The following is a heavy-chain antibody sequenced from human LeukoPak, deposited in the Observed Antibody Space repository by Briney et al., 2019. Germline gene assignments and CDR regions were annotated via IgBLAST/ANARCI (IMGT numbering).Heavy chain of an antibody. V-gene: IGHV3-73*01. CDR1: GFTFSGSA. CDR3: TRIIAAAQDY. D-gene: IGHD6-13*01. CDR2: IRSKANSYAT. Sequence: PGGSLRLSCAASGFTFSGSAMHWVRQASGKGLEWVGRIRSKANSYATAYAASAKGRFTISRDDSKNTAYLQMNSLKTEDTAVYYCTRIIAAAQDYWGQGTLVTVSS. J-gene: IGHJ4*02.